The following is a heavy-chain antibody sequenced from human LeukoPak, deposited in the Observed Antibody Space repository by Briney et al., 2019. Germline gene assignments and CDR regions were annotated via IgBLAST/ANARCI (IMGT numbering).Heavy chain of an antibody. V-gene: IGHV3-74*01. CDR3: AKDEVVGATAH. CDR1: GFTFSSYW. Sequence: GGSLRLSCAASGFTFSSYWMYWVRQAPGKGLVWVSRINSDGSSTSYADSVKGRFTTSRDNAKNTLYLQMNSLRAEDTAVYYCAKDEVVGATAHWGQGTLVTVSS. CDR2: INSDGSST. J-gene: IGHJ4*02. D-gene: IGHD1-26*01.